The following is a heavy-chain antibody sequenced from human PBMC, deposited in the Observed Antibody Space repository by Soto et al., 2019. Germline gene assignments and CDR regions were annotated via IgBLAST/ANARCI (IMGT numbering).Heavy chain of an antibody. D-gene: IGHD5-12*01. J-gene: IGHJ4*02. CDR3: DRGGYSGYDDDLAASDY. V-gene: IGHV1-46*03. CDR2: INPSGGST. Sequence: ASVKVSCKASGYTFTSYYMHWVRQAPGQGLEWMGIINPSGGSTSYAQKFQGRVTMTRDTSTSTVYMELSSLRSEDTAVYYCDRGGYSGYDDDLAASDYWGQGTLVTVSS. CDR1: GYTFTSYY.